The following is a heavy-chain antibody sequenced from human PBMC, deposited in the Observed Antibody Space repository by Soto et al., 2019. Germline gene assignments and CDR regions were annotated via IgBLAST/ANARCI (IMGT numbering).Heavy chain of an antibody. CDR3: ASVAI. V-gene: IGHV3-7*01. J-gene: IGHJ4*02. CDR2: IKKDGSEK. CDR1: GVTFSSDT. Sequence: GGSLRLSCAASGVTFSSDTMSWVRQAPGKGLEWVANIKKDGSEKHYVDSVKGRFTISRDNAKNTLDLQMNSLRAEDTAVYYCASVAIWGQGTPVTVS. D-gene: IGHD5-12*01.